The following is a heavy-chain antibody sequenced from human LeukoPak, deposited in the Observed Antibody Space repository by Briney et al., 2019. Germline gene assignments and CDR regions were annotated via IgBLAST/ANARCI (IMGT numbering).Heavy chain of an antibody. J-gene: IGHJ2*01. D-gene: IGHD3-3*01. CDR1: GYTFTGYY. Sequence: VASVKVSCKASGYTFTGYYIHWVRQAPGQGLEWMGWISAYNGNTNYAQKLQGRVTMTTDTSTSTAYMELRSLRSDDTAVYYCARARVPRNSEAYWYFDLWGRGTLVTVSS. CDR2: ISAYNGNT. V-gene: IGHV1-18*04. CDR3: ARARVPRNSEAYWYFDL.